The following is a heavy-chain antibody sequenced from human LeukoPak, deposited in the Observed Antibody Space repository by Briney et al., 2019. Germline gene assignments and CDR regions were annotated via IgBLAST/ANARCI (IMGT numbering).Heavy chain of an antibody. J-gene: IGHJ4*02. CDR3: ARDLGGPSYYYDSSGYYY. CDR1: GFPVSTNY. V-gene: IGHV3-53*01. CDR2: IYSGGST. Sequence: GGSLRLSSAASGFPVSTNYMNWVRQAPGKGPEWVSVIYSGGSTYYADSVKGRFTISRGNSENTLYLQMNSLRAEDTAVYYCARDLGGPSYYYDSSGYYYWGQGTLVTVSS. D-gene: IGHD3-22*01.